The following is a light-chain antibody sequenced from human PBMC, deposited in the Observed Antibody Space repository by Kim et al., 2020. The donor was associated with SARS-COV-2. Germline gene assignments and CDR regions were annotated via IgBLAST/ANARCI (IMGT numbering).Light chain of an antibody. CDR2: SND. V-gene: IGLV1-44*01. J-gene: IGLJ2*01. CDR1: SSNIGSNT. Sequence: GQRVTISCSGGSSNIGSNTVNWYQQFPGAAPKLLIYSNDDRPSGVPDRFSGSKSGTSASLAISGLQSDDESDYYCSAWDDSLNTVVFGGGTQLTVL. CDR3: SAWDDSLNTVV.